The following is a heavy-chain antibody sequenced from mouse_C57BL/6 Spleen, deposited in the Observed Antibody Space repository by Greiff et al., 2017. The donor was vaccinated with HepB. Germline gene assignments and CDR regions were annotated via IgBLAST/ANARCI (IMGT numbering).Heavy chain of an antibody. CDR3: ARSALITTVVEGDYFDY. Sequence: LEESGAELAKPGASVKLSCKASGYTFTSYWMHWVKQRPGQGLEWIGYINPSSGYTKYNQKFKDKATLTADKSSSTAYMQLNSLTYEDSAVYYCARSALITTVVEGDYFDYWGQGTTLTVSS. CDR2: INPSSGYT. V-gene: IGHV1-7*01. D-gene: IGHD1-1*01. CDR1: GYTFTSYW. J-gene: IGHJ2*01.